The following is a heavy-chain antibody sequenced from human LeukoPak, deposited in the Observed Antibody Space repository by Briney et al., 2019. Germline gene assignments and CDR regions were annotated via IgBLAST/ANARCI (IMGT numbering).Heavy chain of an antibody. Sequence: ASVKVSCKASGYTFTGYYMHWVRQAPGQGLEWMGWINPNSGGTNYAQKFQGRVTMTRDTSISTAYMELSSLRSDDTAVYYCARESIVGATTLDYWGQGTLVTASS. CDR2: INPNSGGT. CDR3: ARESIVGATTLDY. D-gene: IGHD1-26*01. V-gene: IGHV1-2*02. CDR1: GYTFTGYY. J-gene: IGHJ4*02.